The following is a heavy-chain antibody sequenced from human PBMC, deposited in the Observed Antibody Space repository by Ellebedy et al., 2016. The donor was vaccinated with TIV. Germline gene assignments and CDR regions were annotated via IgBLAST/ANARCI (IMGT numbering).Heavy chain of an antibody. V-gene: IGHV1-2*04. Sequence: AASVKVSCKASGYTFTGYYMHWVRQAPGQGLEWMGWINPNSGGTNYAQKFQGWVTMTRDTSISTAYMELSRPKSDDTAIYYCARTYSGNYGLGYYGMDVWGQGTTVTVSS. CDR3: ARTYSGNYGLGYYGMDV. D-gene: IGHD1-26*01. CDR1: GYTFTGYY. J-gene: IGHJ6*02. CDR2: INPNSGGT.